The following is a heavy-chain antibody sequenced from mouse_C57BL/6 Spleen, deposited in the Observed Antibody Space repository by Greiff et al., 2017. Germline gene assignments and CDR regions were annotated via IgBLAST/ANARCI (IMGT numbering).Heavy chain of an antibody. J-gene: IGHJ2*01. V-gene: IGHV1-59*01. CDR2: IDPSDSYT. CDR1: GYTFTSYW. D-gene: IGHD2-4*01. Sequence: QVQLKQPGAELVRPGTSVKLSCKASGYTFTSYWMHWVKQRPGQGLEWIGVIDPSDSYTNYNQKFKGKATLTVDTSSSTAYMQLSSLTSEDSAVYYCARKGDYYDYDGGDYWGQGTTLTVSS. CDR3: ARKGDYYDYDGGDY.